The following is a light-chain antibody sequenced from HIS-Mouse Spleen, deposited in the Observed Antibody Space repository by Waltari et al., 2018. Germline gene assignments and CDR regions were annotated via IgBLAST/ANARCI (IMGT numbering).Light chain of an antibody. CDR2: EVS. J-gene: IGLJ1*01. V-gene: IGLV2-14*01. Sequence: QSALTQPASVSGSPGQSITISCTGTSSHGGGYNYVSWYQQHPGKAPKLMIYEVSNRPSGVSNRFSGSKSGNTASLTISGLQAEDEADYYCSSYTSSSTFFGTGTKVTVL. CDR3: SSYTSSSTF. CDR1: SSHGGGYNY.